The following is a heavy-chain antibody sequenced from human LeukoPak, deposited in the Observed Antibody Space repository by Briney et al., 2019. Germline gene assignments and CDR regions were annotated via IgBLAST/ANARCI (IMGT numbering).Heavy chain of an antibody. D-gene: IGHD1-26*01. CDR3: SEMLGGSWGYRLYFDP. Sequence: GGSLRLSCAASGFTFSSYAMSWVRQAPGKGLEWVSAISGGGSTFYADSVKGRFTISVDNSNNTLYLQMNSLRAEDTAVYYCSEMLGGSWGYRLYFDPLGRDTLVTVSS. CDR1: GFTFSSYA. J-gene: IGHJ2*01. V-gene: IGHV3-23*01. CDR2: ISGGGST.